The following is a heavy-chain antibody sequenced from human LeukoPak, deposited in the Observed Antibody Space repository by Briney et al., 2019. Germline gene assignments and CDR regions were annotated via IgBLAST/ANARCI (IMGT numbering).Heavy chain of an antibody. CDR3: ARDHEEYCSSTSCYTSLDY. Sequence: ASVKVSCKASGGTFSSYAISWVRQAPGQGLEWMGGIIPIFGTANYAQKFQGRVTITADESTSTAYMELSSLRSEDTAVYYCARDHEEYCSSTSCYTSLDYWGQGTLVTVSS. CDR2: IIPIFGTA. CDR1: GGTFSSYA. V-gene: IGHV1-69*13. J-gene: IGHJ4*02. D-gene: IGHD2-2*02.